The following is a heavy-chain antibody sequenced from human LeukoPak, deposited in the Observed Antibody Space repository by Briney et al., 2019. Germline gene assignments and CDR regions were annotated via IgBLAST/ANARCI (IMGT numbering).Heavy chain of an antibody. V-gene: IGHV4-30-4*07. CDR1: GGSISSGGYS. Sequence: TSQTLSLTCAVSGGSISSGGYSWSWIRQPPGKGLEWIGYIYYSGSTNYNPSLKSRVTISVDTSKNQFSLKLSSVTAADTAVYFCARGGVDHYGSGTYYLMYYFDHWGQGALVTVSS. J-gene: IGHJ4*02. D-gene: IGHD3-10*01. CDR3: ARGGVDHYGSGTYYLMYYFDH. CDR2: IYYSGST.